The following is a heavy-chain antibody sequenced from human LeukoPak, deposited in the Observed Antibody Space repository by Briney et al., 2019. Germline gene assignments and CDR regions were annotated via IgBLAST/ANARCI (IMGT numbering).Heavy chain of an antibody. CDR1: GGSISSGGYS. CDR2: IYHSGST. CDR3: ASSMVRGVIPPFYYYYGMDV. V-gene: IGHV4-30-2*01. J-gene: IGHJ6*02. D-gene: IGHD3-10*01. Sequence: SETLSLTCAVSGGSISSGGYSWSWIRQPPGKGLEWIGYIYHSGSTYYNPSLKSRVTISVGRSKNQFSLKLSSVTAADTAVYYCASSMVRGVIPPFYYYYGMDVWGQGTTVTVSS.